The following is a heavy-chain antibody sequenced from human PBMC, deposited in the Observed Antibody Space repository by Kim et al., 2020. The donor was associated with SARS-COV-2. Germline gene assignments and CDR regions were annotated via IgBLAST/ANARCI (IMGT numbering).Heavy chain of an antibody. Sequence: SETLSLTCTVSGGSISSSYYYWGWIRQPPGKGLDGIGTVYYSGTSYYNPSLKGRVTISVDTSENQFSLHLTSVTAAATALYSCARSYSDILTGHSWIDP. CDR2: VYYSGTS. CDR1: GGSISSSYYY. J-gene: IGHJ5*02. D-gene: IGHD3-9*01. V-gene: IGHV4-39*01. CDR3: ARSYSDILTGHSWIDP.